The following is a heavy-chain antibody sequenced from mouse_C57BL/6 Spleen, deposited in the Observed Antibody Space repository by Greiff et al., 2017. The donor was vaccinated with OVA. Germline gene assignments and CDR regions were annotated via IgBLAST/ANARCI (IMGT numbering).Heavy chain of an antibody. V-gene: IGHV1-80*01. CDR2: IYPGDGDT. Sequence: VQLQQSGAELVKPGASVKISCKASGYAFSSYWMNWVKQRPGKGLEWIGQIYPGDGDTNYNGKFKGKATLTADKSSSTAYMQLSSLTSEDAAVYFCARWAGPYAMDYWGQGTSVTVSS. J-gene: IGHJ4*01. CDR1: GYAFSSYW. D-gene: IGHD3-3*01. CDR3: ARWAGPYAMDY.